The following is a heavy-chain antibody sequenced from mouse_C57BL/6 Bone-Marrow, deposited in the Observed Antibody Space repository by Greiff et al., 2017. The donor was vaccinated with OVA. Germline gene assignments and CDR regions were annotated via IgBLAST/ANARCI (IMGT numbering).Heavy chain of an antibody. Sequence: QVQLKESGPGILQPSQTLSLTCSFSGFSLSTFGMGVGWIRQPSGKGLEGLAHIWCDDDKYYNPALKSRLTIAKDTSKNQVFLKIANVDTADTATYYCARMGAYYSTRGAYWGQGTLVTVSA. V-gene: IGHV8-8*01. D-gene: IGHD2-5*01. J-gene: IGHJ3*01. CDR1: GFSLSTFGMG. CDR3: ARMGAYYSTRGAY. CDR2: IWCDDDK.